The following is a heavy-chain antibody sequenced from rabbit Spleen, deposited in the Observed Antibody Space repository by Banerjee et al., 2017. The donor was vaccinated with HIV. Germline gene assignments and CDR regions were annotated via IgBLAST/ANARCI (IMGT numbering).Heavy chain of an antibody. CDR3: VRSYTYGYAGYAYYFNL. Sequence: QEQLVESGGGLVQPEGSLTLTCKASGFTITNSYWMCWVRQAPGKGLEWISCVYGDGSGSTYSASWATGRFSISKSSSTTVTLQMTSLTAADTATYFCVRSYTYGYAGYAYYFNLWGPGTLVTVS. D-gene: IGHD6-1*01. J-gene: IGHJ4*01. CDR1: GFTITNSYW. CDR2: VYGDGSGST. V-gene: IGHV1S45*01.